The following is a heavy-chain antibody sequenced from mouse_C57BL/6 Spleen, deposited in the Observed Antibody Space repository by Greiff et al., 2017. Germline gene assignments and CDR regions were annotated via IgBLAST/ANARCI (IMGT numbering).Heavy chain of an antibody. J-gene: IGHJ4*01. CDR2: IYPGSGST. Sequence: QVQLQQPGAELVKPGASVKMSCKASGYTFTSYWITWVKQRPGQGLEWIGDIYPGSGSTNYNEKFKSKATLTVDTSSSTAYMQLSSLTSEDSAVYDCARSGRGSSSAMDYWGQGTSVTVSS. V-gene: IGHV1-55*01. CDR1: GYTFTSYW. CDR3: ARSGRGSSSAMDY. D-gene: IGHD1-1*01.